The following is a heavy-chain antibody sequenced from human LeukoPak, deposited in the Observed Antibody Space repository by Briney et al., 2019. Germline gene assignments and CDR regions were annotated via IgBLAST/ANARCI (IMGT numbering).Heavy chain of an antibody. Sequence: ASVKVSCKASGYTFTSYDINWVRQATGQGLEWMGWMNPNSGNTGYAQKFQGRVTMTRNTSISTAYMELSSLRSEDTAVYYCARDLGYSYDLRYYFDYWGQGTLVTVSS. CDR1: GYTFTSYD. J-gene: IGHJ4*02. V-gene: IGHV1-8*01. D-gene: IGHD5-18*01. CDR2: MNPNSGNT. CDR3: ARDLGYSYDLRYYFDY.